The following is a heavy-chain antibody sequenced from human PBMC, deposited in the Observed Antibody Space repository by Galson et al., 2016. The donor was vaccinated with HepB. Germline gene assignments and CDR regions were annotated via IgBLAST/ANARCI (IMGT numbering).Heavy chain of an antibody. CDR2: INAGTGNT. D-gene: IGHD5-18*01. CDR3: ARVGSRGYSYGYGLDY. J-gene: IGHJ4*02. CDR1: GYIFTTYS. V-gene: IGHV1-3*01. Sequence: SVKVSCKASGYIFTTYSMHWVRQVPGQRLEWMGWINAGTGNTKYSQKFQGRITITNDTSASTVYMELSSLRSEDTAVYYCARVGSRGYSYGYGLDYWGQGTLGTASS.